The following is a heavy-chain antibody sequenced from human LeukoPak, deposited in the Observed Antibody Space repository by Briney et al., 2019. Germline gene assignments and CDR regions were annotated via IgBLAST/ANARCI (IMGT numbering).Heavy chain of an antibody. CDR2: INPNSGGT. CDR1: GYTFTGYY. Sequence: ASVKVSCKASGYTFTGYYMHWVRQAPGQGLEWMGWINPNSGGTNYAQKFQGGVTMTRDTSISTAYMELSRLRSDDTAVYYCARAHMITSYYYYYYMDVWGKGTTVTVSS. J-gene: IGHJ6*03. V-gene: IGHV1-2*02. D-gene: IGHD3-16*01. CDR3: ARAHMITSYYYYYYMDV.